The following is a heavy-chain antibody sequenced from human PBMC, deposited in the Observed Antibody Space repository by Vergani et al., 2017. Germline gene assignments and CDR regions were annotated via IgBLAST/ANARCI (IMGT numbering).Heavy chain of an antibody. V-gene: IGHV1-8*02. J-gene: IGHJ4*02. CDR2: MNPNSGNT. CDR1: GYTFTSYY. Sequence: QVQLVQSGAEVKKPGASVKVSCKASGYTFTSYYMHWVRQAPGQGLEWMGWMNPNSGNTGYAQKFQGRVTMTRNTSISTAYMELSSLRSEDTAVYYCARGNSSSPDFDYWGQGTLVTVSS. CDR3: ARGNSSSPDFDY. D-gene: IGHD6-6*01.